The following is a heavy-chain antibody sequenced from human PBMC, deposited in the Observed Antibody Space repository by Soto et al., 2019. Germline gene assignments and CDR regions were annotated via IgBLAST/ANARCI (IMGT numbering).Heavy chain of an antibody. Sequence: GSLRLSCAASGFTFSSYAMSWVRQAPGKGLEWVSAISGSGGSTYYADSVKGRFTISRDNSKNTLYLQMNSLRAEDTAVYYCAKDGFVTMVRGVITVGAFDIWGQGTMVTVSS. CDR1: GFTFSSYA. J-gene: IGHJ3*02. CDR2: ISGSGGST. D-gene: IGHD3-10*01. CDR3: AKDGFVTMVRGVITVGAFDI. V-gene: IGHV3-23*01.